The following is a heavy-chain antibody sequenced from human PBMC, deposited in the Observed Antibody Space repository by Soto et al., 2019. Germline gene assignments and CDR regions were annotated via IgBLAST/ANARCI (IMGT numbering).Heavy chain of an antibody. CDR3: ARLKTITMVRGVIMRNNWFDP. CDR2: INHSGST. D-gene: IGHD3-10*01. J-gene: IGHJ5*02. CDR1: GGSFSGYY. V-gene: IGHV4-34*01. Sequence: SETLSLTCAVYGGSFSGYYWSWIRQPPGKGLEWIGEINHSGSTNYNPSLKSRVTISVGTSKNQFSLKLSSVTAADTAVYYCARLKTITMVRGVIMRNNWFDPWGQGTLVTSPQ.